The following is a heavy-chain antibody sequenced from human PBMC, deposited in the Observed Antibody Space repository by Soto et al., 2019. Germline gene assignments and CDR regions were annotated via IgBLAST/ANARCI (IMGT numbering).Heavy chain of an antibody. Sequence: GGSARLACAASGFTFSSYAMHWVRQAPGKGLEWVAVISYDGSNKYYADSVKGRFTISRDNSKNTLYLQMNSLRAEDTAVYYCAIDPIVGATRYYLAYRAQRTLDTV. CDR1: GFTFSSYA. V-gene: IGHV3-30-3*01. CDR2: ISYDGSNK. D-gene: IGHD1-26*01. J-gene: IGHJ4*02. CDR3: AIDPIVGATRYYLAY.